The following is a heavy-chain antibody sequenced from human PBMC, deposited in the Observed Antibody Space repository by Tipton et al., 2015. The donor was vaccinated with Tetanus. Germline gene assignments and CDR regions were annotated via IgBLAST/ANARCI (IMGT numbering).Heavy chain of an antibody. V-gene: IGHV1-2*02. J-gene: IGHJ6*02. CDR1: RYTFTGYY. CDR2: IDPNSGGT. CDR3: ARDRGDYIYYGMDV. D-gene: IGHD3-22*01. Sequence: QLVQSGAEVKKSGASVKVSCKASRYTFTGYYIYWVRQAPGQGLEWMGWIDPNSGGTVYAQKFQGRVTMTRDTSISTAYMELRSLRSDDTAVYYCARDRGDYIYYGMDVWGPGTTVTVS.